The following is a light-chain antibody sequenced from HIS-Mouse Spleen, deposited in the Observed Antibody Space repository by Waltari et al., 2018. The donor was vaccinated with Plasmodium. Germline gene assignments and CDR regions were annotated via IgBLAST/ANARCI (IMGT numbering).Light chain of an antibody. CDR3: SSYTSSSTPVV. CDR1: SSDVGGYNY. V-gene: IGLV2-14*01. CDR2: VFR. Sequence: QSALTQPASVSGSPGQSITISCTGTSSDVGGYNYVSWYQQHPGKAPKLMIYVFRNRHSGCSVLFCCSESGNTASLTISGLQAEDEADYYCSSYTSSSTPVVFGGGTKLTVL. J-gene: IGLJ2*01.